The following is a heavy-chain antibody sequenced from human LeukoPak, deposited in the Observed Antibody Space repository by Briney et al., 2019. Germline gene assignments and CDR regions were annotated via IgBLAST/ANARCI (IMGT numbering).Heavy chain of an antibody. CDR2: TYHSGNS. CDR3: ARARVGLLYGDYDY. CDR1: GGSIIDHY. J-gene: IGHJ4*02. Sequence: PSETLSLTCSVSGGSIIDHYWSWLRQPPGKGLELIGYTYHSGNSDSHPSLKSRVTLSVDTSKNQFSLHLDSATAADTAVYYCARARVGLLYGDYDYWGLGTLVTVSS. V-gene: IGHV4-59*11. D-gene: IGHD4-17*01.